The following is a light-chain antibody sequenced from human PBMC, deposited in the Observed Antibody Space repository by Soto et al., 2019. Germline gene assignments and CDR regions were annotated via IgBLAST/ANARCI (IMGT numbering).Light chain of an antibody. V-gene: IGLV3-21*02. CDR1: NIGGKS. CDR2: DDA. J-gene: IGLJ2*01. Sequence: SYELTQPPSVSVAPGQTARITCGGDNIGGKSLHWYQQKPGQAPVLVVYDDADRPSGIPERFSGSNSGNTASLIISGLQAEDEADYYCSSYISSSTVFGGGTKVTVL. CDR3: SSYISSSTV.